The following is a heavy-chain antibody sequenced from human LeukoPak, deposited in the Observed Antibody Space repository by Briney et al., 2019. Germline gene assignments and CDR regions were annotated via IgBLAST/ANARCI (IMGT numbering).Heavy chain of an antibody. Sequence: GGSLRLSCAASGFTFSNSWMSWVRQAPAKGLEWVANIKKDGSDKYYVDSMKGRFTISRDNAKNSLYLQMNRLRAEDTAVYYCATGALGLWGQGTMVTVSS. D-gene: IGHD7-27*01. CDR2: IKKDGSDK. J-gene: IGHJ3*01. CDR3: ATGALGL. CDR1: GFTFSNSW. V-gene: IGHV3-7*01.